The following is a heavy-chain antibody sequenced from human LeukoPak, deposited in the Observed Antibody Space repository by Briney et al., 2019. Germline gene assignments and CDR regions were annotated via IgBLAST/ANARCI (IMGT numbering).Heavy chain of an antibody. Sequence: GGSLRLSCAASGFTFSSYWMSWVRQAPGKGLEWVANIKQDGSEKYYVDSVKGRFTISRDNAKNSLYLRMNSLRAEDTAVYYCARDLLRFLEWLPDDALDIWGQGTMVTVSS. V-gene: IGHV3-7*01. J-gene: IGHJ3*02. D-gene: IGHD3-3*01. CDR2: IKQDGSEK. CDR1: GFTFSSYW. CDR3: ARDLLRFLEWLPDDALDI.